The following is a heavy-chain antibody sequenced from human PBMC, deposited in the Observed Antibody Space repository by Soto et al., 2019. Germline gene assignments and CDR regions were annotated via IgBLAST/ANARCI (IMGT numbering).Heavy chain of an antibody. J-gene: IGHJ4*02. D-gene: IGHD6-13*01. CDR3: GRQGGGNSSSWIDY. CDR2: IYDSGST. Sequence: SETLSLTCSVSGGSIRSYYWSWIRQPPGKGLEWIAYIYDSGSTSYNPSLKSRATISVDTSKNQISLKLTSVTTADTAVYHCGRQGGGNSSSWIDYWGQETLVPVSS. V-gene: IGHV4-59*08. CDR1: GGSIRSYY.